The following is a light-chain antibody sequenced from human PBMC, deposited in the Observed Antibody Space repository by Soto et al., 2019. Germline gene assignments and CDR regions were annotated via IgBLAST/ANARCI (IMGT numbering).Light chain of an antibody. Sequence: IQLTQSPSSLSASLVYIVTITCRSSQCISSYLAWYQQKPGKAPKLLIYAASTLQSGVPSSFSGSGSGTDFTLTISSLQPEDFATYYCQQLNSYPITFGQGTRLEIK. CDR3: QQLNSYPIT. CDR1: QCISSY. V-gene: IGKV1-9*01. J-gene: IGKJ5*01. CDR2: AAS.